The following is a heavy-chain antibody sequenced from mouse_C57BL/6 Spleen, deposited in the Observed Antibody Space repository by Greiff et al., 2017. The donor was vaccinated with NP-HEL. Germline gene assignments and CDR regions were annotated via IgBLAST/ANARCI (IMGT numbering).Heavy chain of an antibody. J-gene: IGHJ4*01. V-gene: IGHV1-82*01. Sequence: QVQLKQSGPELVKPGASVKISCKASGYAFSSSWMNWVKQRPGKGLEWIGRIYPGDGDTNYNGKFKGKATLTADKSSSTAYMQLSSLTSEDSAVYFCATLYDGSYGGAMDYWGQGTSVTVSS. CDR1: GYAFSSSW. CDR3: ATLYDGSYGGAMDY. D-gene: IGHD2-3*01. CDR2: IYPGDGDT.